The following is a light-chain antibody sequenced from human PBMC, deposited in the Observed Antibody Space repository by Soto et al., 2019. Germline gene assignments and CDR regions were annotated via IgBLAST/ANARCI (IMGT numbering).Light chain of an antibody. CDR1: KLGDKY. J-gene: IGLJ2*01. CDR2: QDG. Sequence: SYELTQPPSVSVSPGQTASITCSGDKLGDKYACWYQQKPGQSPVLVFYQDGTRPSGIPERFSGSNSGNTATLTISGTQAMDEADYSCQGWDSSTVVFGGGTKVTVL. CDR3: QGWDSSTVV. V-gene: IGLV3-1*01.